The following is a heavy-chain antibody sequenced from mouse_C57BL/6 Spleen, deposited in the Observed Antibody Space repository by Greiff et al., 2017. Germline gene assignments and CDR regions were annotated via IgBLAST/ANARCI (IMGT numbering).Heavy chain of an antibody. D-gene: IGHD1-1*01. CDR2: IYPGSGST. Sequence: QVQLQQSGAELVKPGASVKMSCKASGYTFTSYWITWVKQRPGQGLEWIGDIYPGSGSTNYNEKFKSKATLTVDTSSSTAYMQLSSLTSEDSAVYYCARHTTVVATPFAYWGQGTLVTVSA. CDR3: ARHTTVVATPFAY. CDR1: GYTFTSYW. J-gene: IGHJ3*01. V-gene: IGHV1-55*01.